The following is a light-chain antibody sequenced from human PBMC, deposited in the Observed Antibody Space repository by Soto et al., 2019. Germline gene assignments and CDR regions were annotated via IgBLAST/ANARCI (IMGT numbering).Light chain of an antibody. J-gene: IGKJ5*01. Sequence: QMTQSPSSLSASVGDRVTITCRASQSIRNYLNWYQQKPQKAPKLLIYTASRLQSGVPSRFSGSGSGTDFTLTISNLQPEDFATYYCQQSYITPPITFGQGTRLEIK. CDR1: QSIRNY. V-gene: IGKV1-39*01. CDR3: QQSYITPPIT. CDR2: TAS.